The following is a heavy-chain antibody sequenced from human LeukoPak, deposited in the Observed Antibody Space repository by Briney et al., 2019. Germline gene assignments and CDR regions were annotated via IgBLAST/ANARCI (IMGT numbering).Heavy chain of an antibody. CDR1: GFTFSSSS. D-gene: IGHD6-19*01. CDR2: ISGSGGST. J-gene: IGHJ4*02. V-gene: IGHV3-23*01. Sequence: PGGSLRLSCAASGFTFSSSSMSWVRQAPGEGLEWVSVISGSGGSTDYADSVKDRFTISRDNSKNTLYLQINSLRAEDTAVYYCAKGSGWYVWGQGTLVTVSS. CDR3: AKGSGWYV.